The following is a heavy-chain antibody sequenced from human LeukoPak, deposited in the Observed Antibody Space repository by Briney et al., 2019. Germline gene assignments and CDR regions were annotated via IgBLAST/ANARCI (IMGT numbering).Heavy chain of an antibody. CDR2: ISYDGSNK. J-gene: IGHJ4*02. CDR3: AREGIYYDTGFDY. D-gene: IGHD3-22*01. V-gene: IGHV3-30-3*01. CDR1: RFTFSSYA. Sequence: GGSLRLSCAASRFTFSSYAMHWVRQAPGKGLEWVAVISYDGSNKYYADSVKGRFTISRDNSKNTLYLQMNSLRAEDTAVYYCAREGIYYDTGFDYWGQGTLVTVSS.